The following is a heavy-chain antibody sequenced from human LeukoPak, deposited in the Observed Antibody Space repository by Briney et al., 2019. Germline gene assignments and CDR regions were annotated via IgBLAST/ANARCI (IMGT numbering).Heavy chain of an antibody. J-gene: IGHJ6*02. V-gene: IGHV4-59*01. CDR2: IYYSGST. CDR1: GGSISSYY. CDR3: ARDYGDYGHYYYYGMDV. D-gene: IGHD4-17*01. Sequence: SETLSLTCTVSGGSISSYYWSWIRQPPGKGLEWMGYIYYSGSTNYNPSLKSRVTISVDTSKNQFSLKLSSVTAADTAVYYCARDYGDYGHYYYYGMDVWGQGTTVTVSS.